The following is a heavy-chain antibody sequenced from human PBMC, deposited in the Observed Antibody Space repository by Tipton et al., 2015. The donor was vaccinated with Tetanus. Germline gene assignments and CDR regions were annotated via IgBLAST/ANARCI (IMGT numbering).Heavy chain of an antibody. CDR1: GFVFSTYR. V-gene: IGHV3-30*03. CDR3: AIEPPDKNSSHFDN. D-gene: IGHD2/OR15-2a*01. CDR2: ISFRGASQ. Sequence: SLRLSCVASGFVFSTYRMHWVRQAPGKGLEWVAAISFRGASQYYPDSVKGRFTVSRDNSKNTMFLQMDSLRTEATAVYYCAIEPPDKNSSHFDNWGQGILVTVAS. J-gene: IGHJ4*02.